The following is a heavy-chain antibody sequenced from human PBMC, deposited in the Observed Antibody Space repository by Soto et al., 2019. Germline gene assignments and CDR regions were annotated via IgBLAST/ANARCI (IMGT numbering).Heavy chain of an antibody. D-gene: IGHD4-17*01. CDR3: VKDRDDYGDDEEY. J-gene: IGHJ4*02. CDR1: GFTFNTYV. V-gene: IGHV3-23*01. Sequence: EVQLLESGGDLKQPGGSLRLSCAASGFTFNTYVMGWVRQAPGKGLEWVSAIIASGFSTYYADSVKGRFTISRDNSKNMLYLQINSLQAEDTAIYYCVKDRDDYGDDEEYWGQGTLVTVSS. CDR2: IIASGFST.